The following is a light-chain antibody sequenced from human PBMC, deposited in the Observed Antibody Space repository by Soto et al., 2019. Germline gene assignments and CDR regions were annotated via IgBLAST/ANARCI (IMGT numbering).Light chain of an antibody. CDR3: QQFTSSPEWT. CDR1: QSVSSY. J-gene: IGKJ1*01. CDR2: GAS. V-gene: IGKV3-20*01. Sequence: EIVLTQSRATLSLSPGERATLSCRASQSVSSYLAWYQQKPGQAPRLIISGASSRATGIPVRFTGSGSGTDFTLTISRVEPEDFAVYYCQQFTSSPEWTFGQGTKVDIK.